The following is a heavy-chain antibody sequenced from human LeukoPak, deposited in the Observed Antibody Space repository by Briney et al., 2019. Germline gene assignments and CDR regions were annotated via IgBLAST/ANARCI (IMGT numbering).Heavy chain of an antibody. J-gene: IGHJ3*02. CDR3: ARARSPRSGPMGAFDI. D-gene: IGHD3-3*01. CDR2: ISYDGSSK. CDR1: GFTFSSYA. Sequence: GGSLRLSCAASGFTFSSYAMHWVRQAPGKGLEWVAVISYDGSSKYYADSVKGRFTISRDNSKNTLYLQMNSLRAEDTAVYYCARARSPRSGPMGAFDIWGQGTMVTVSS. V-gene: IGHV3-30-3*01.